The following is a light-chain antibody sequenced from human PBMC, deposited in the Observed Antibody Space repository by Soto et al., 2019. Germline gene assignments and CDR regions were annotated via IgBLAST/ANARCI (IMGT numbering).Light chain of an antibody. V-gene: IGKV3-15*01. CDR2: GVS. Sequence: EVVMMQSPATLSVSPGESATLSCRASQRFGSNLAWYQHKPGQAPRLLIYGVSTRDTGVPDRFSGSASGTEFTLTISSLQSEDFAVYYCEQYNNWPRTFGQGTRLEIK. J-gene: IGKJ5*01. CDR3: EQYNNWPRT. CDR1: QRFGSN.